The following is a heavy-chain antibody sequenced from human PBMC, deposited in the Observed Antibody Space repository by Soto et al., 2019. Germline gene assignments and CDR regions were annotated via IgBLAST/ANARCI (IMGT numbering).Heavy chain of an antibody. J-gene: IGHJ5*02. CDR2: ISGSGGST. CDR3: AKESLGYSSGWYSDP. Sequence: SGGSLRLSCAASGFTFSSYAMSWVRQAPGKGLEWVSAISGSGGSTYYADSVKGRFTISRDNSKNTLYLQMNSLRAEDTAVYYCAKESLGYSSGWYSDPWGQGTLVTVSS. D-gene: IGHD6-19*01. CDR1: GFTFSSYA. V-gene: IGHV3-23*01.